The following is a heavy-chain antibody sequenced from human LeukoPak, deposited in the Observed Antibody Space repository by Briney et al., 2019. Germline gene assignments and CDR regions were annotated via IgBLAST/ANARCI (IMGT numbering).Heavy chain of an antibody. CDR2: ISGSDGST. D-gene: IGHD3-22*01. V-gene: IGHV3-23*01. J-gene: IGHJ4*02. CDR3: AKGLDSSGFSGSLDY. Sequence: GGSLRLSCAASGFTFSSYAMSWVRQAPGKGLEWVSAISGSDGSTYYADSVKGRFTISRDNSKNTLYLQMNSLRAEDTAVYHCAKGLDSSGFSGSLDYWGQGTLVTVSS. CDR1: GFTFSSYA.